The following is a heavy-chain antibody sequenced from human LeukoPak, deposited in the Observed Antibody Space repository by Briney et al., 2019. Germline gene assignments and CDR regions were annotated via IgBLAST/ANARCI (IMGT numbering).Heavy chain of an antibody. J-gene: IGHJ4*02. V-gene: IGHV4-61*02. Sequence: PSQTLSLTCTVSGGSISRGSYYWSWIRQPAGKGLEWIGRIYTSGSTNYNPSLKSRVTISVDTSKNQFSLKLSSVTAADTAVYYCARDRPYSGALGYWGQGTLVTVSS. CDR3: ARDRPYSGALGY. CDR1: GGSISRGSYY. D-gene: IGHD5-18*01. CDR2: IYTSGST.